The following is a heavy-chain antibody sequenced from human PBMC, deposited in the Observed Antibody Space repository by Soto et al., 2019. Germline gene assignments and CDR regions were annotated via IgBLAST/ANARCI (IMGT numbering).Heavy chain of an antibody. CDR3: ASAPRAYCGGDCHVMNV. V-gene: IGHV3-33*01. CDR1: GFTFSSYG. CDR2: IWFDGSYK. D-gene: IGHD2-21*02. Sequence: QVQLVESGGGVVQPGRSLRLSCAASGFTFSSYGMHWVRQAPGKGLEWVAVIWFDGSYKYYADSVKGRFTISRDNSKNPLYLQMNSLRAEDTAVYYCASAPRAYCGGDCHVMNVWGQGTTVTVSS. J-gene: IGHJ6*02.